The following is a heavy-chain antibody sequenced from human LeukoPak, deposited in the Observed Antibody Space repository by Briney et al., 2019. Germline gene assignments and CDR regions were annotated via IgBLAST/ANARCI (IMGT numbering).Heavy chain of an antibody. CDR2: ISNSSSNI. CDR3: ARVWYIYGPFVY. CDR1: GFIFSNYN. J-gene: IGHJ4*02. V-gene: IGHV3-21*01. Sequence: PGGSLRLSCAASGFIFSNYNMNWVRQAPGKGLEWSSSISNSSSNIYYADSVKGRFTISRDNAKNSLYMEMNSLRAEDTAVYYCARVWYIYGPFVYWGEGTRVSVSS. D-gene: IGHD5-18*01.